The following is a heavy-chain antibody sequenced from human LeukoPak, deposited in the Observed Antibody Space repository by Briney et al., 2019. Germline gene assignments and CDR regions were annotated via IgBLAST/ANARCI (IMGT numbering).Heavy chain of an antibody. J-gene: IGHJ6*02. CDR1: GFTFSSYS. V-gene: IGHV3-21*01. Sequence: PGGSLRLSCAASGFTFSSYSMNWVRQAPGKGLEWVSSISSSSSYIYYADSVKGRFTVSRDNAKNSLYLQMNSLRAEDTAVYYCARDIGGWFGELPSDVWGQGTTVTVSS. CDR2: ISSSSSYI. D-gene: IGHD3-10*01. CDR3: ARDIGGWFGELPSDV.